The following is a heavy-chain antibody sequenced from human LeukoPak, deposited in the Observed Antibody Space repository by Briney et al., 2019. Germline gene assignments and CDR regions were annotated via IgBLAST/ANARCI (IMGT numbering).Heavy chain of an antibody. D-gene: IGHD2-21*02. CDR1: GFTFGIFA. Sequence: GGSLKLSCQASGFTFGIFALGGVRQPPGKGLEGFQGIGGSGRNTYYADSVRGRFTISRDNSGDTVYLQLNSLRAEDTALYYCAQDARHCGDCYGWYDPWGQGTLVTVSS. V-gene: IGHV3-23*01. J-gene: IGHJ5*02. CDR3: AQDARHCGDCYGWYDP. CDR2: IGGSGRNT.